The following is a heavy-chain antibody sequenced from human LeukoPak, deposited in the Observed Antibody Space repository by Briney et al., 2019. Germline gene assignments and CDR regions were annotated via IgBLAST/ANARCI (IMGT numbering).Heavy chain of an antibody. J-gene: IGHJ4*02. D-gene: IGHD5-18*01. CDR3: ARDRSYGSFDY. V-gene: IGHV3-20*04. CDR1: GFTFSSYS. CDR2: INWNGGTT. Sequence: SGGSLRLSCAASGFTFSSYSMNWVRQAPGKGLEWVSGINWNGGTTGYVDSVKGRFTISRDNAKNSLYLQMNSLRAEDTALYYCARDRSYGSFDYWGQGILVTVSS.